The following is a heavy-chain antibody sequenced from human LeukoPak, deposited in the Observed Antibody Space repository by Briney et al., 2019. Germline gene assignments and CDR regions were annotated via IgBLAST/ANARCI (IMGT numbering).Heavy chain of an antibody. Sequence: ASVKVSCKASGGTFSIYAISWVRQPPGQGLEWMGGIIPIFGTANYAQKFQGRVTITTDESTSKAYMALSSLRSDDTAVYYCARGLAISYQLLYEMTAPFDYWGQGTLVTVSS. CDR1: GGTFSIYA. CDR2: IIPIFGTA. V-gene: IGHV1-69*05. D-gene: IGHD2-2*02. CDR3: ARGLAISYQLLYEMTAPFDY. J-gene: IGHJ4*02.